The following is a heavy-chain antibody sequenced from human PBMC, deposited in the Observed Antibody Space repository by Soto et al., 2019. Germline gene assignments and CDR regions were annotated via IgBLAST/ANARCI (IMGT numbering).Heavy chain of an antibody. V-gene: IGHV4-59*01. CDR3: ARYRVLYTAMITPREYYYGMDV. CDR1: CDSINSDY. J-gene: IGHJ6*02. D-gene: IGHD5-18*01. Sequence: PSETLSLTCIFSCDSINSDYWSWIRQPPGRGLEWIGYIYYTGSANYNPSLQSRVTISVDTSKNQFSLEASAVTAADTAMYYCARYRVLYTAMITPREYYYGMDVWGQGTTVTVSS. CDR2: IYYTGSA.